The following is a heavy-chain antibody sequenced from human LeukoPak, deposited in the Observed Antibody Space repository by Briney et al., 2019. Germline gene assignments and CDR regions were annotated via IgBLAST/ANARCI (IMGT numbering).Heavy chain of an antibody. V-gene: IGHV1-2*02. Sequence: ASVKVSCKASGYTFTGYYMHWVRQPPAQGLEWMGWINPNSGGTNYAHKFQGRVTMTRDTSISTAYMELSRLRSDDTAVYYCARVRIAVAGKYYFDYWGQGTLVTVSS. CDR3: ARVRIAVAGKYYFDY. CDR1: GYTFTGYY. CDR2: INPNSGGT. D-gene: IGHD6-19*01. J-gene: IGHJ4*02.